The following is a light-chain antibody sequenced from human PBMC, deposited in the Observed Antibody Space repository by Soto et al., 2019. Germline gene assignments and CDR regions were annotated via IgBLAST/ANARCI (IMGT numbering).Light chain of an antibody. CDR2: GAS. CDR3: QQYNNWPPWT. J-gene: IGKJ1*01. Sequence: EIVMTQSPATLSVSPGERVTLSCRASQSVSSNLAWYQQKPGQAPSLLIYGASTRATGIPARFSGSGSGTEFTLTISSLQSEDFAVYYCQQYNNWPPWTFGQGTKVDIK. CDR1: QSVSSN. V-gene: IGKV3-15*01.